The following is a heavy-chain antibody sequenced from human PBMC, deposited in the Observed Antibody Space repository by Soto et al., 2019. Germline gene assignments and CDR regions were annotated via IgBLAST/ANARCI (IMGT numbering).Heavy chain of an antibody. CDR3: ARHRRDSTWSDFDY. V-gene: IGHV3-11*06. CDR1: GFTFSDYY. D-gene: IGHD6-13*01. CDR2: ISSSSSYT. Sequence: GGSLRLSCAASGFTFSDYYMSWIRQAPGKGLEWVSYISSSSSYTNYADSVKGRFTISRDNAKSSLYVQMNSLRVEDTALYYCARHRRDSTWSDFDYWGQGTLVTVSS. J-gene: IGHJ4*02.